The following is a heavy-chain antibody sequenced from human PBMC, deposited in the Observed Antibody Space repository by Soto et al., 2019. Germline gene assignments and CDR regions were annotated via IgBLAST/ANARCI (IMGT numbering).Heavy chain of an antibody. V-gene: IGHV4-34*01. Sequence: QVQLQQWGAGLLKPSETLSLTCAVYGGSFSGYYWSWIRQPPGKGLEWIGEINHSGSTNYNPSLKSRVTMSVDTSKNQFSLNLSSVTAADTAVFYCARGGLSGYDRGRGFDYWGQGTLVTVSS. CDR2: INHSGST. D-gene: IGHD5-12*01. CDR3: ARGGLSGYDRGRGFDY. J-gene: IGHJ4*02. CDR1: GGSFSGYY.